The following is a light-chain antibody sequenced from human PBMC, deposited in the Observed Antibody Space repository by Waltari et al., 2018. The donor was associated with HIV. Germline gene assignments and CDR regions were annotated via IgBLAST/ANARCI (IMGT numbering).Light chain of an antibody. CDR2: KAS. CDR3: QQRSNWPIT. Sequence: IQMTQSPSILSASVGDRVTITCRASQNVDSWLAWYQQRPGRAPKLLIYKASTLEFGVPARFSGSGSGTDFTLTISSLEPGDFGVYYCQQRSNWPITFGQGTRLEIE. V-gene: IGKV1-5*03. CDR1: QNVDSW. J-gene: IGKJ5*01.